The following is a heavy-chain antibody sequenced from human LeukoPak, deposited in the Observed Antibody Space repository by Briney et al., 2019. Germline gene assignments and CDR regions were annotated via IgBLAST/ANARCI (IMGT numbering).Heavy chain of an antibody. V-gene: IGHV3-23*01. D-gene: IGHD3-22*01. CDR1: GFTFSSYA. CDR3: ARGINDRGGDY. CDR2: ISGSGGST. J-gene: IGHJ4*02. Sequence: GGSLRLSCAASGFTFSSYAMSWVRQAPGKGLEWVSAISGSGGSTYYADSVKGRFTISRDNSKNSLYLQMNSLRAEDTAVYYCARGINDRGGDYWGQGTLVTVSS.